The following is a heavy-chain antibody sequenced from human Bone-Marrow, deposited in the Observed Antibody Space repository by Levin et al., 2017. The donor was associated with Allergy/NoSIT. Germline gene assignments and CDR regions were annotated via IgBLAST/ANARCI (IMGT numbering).Heavy chain of an antibody. CDR2: ISGSGGST. D-gene: IGHD6-13*01. CDR3: AKDRGIAAAGTSFDY. V-gene: IGHV3-23*01. J-gene: IGHJ4*02. CDR1: GFTFSSYA. Sequence: GESLKISCAASGFTFSSYAMSWVRQAPGKGLEWVSAISGSGGSTYYADSVKGRFTISRDNSKNTLYLQMNSLRAEDTAVYYCAKDRGIAAAGTSFDYWGQGTLVTVSS.